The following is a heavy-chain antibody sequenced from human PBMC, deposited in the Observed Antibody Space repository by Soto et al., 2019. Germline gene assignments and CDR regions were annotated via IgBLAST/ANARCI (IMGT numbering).Heavy chain of an antibody. D-gene: IGHD3-3*01. CDR2: ISYDGSNK. Sequence: PGGSLRLSCAASGFTFSSYAMHWVRQAPGKGLEWVAVISYDGSNKYYADSVKGRFTISRDNSKNTLYLQMNSLRAEDTAVYYCARDGSGVLRFLEWSFLGGMDVWGQGTTVTVS. CDR1: GFTFSSYA. J-gene: IGHJ6*02. V-gene: IGHV3-30-3*01. CDR3: ARDGSGVLRFLEWSFLGGMDV.